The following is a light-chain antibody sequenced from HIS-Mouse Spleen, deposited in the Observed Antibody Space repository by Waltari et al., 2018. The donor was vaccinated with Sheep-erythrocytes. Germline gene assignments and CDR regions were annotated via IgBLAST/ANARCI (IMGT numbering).Light chain of an antibody. J-gene: IGLJ3*02. V-gene: IGLV2-14*03. Sequence: QSALTQPASVSGSPGQSITISFTGTSSDVACYNYVSWYHQHPGKAPKLMIYDVSNRPSGVSNRFSGSKSGNTASLTISGLQAEDEADYYCSSYTSSSTWVFGGGTKLTVL. CDR3: SSYTSSSTWV. CDR1: SSDVACYNY. CDR2: DVS.